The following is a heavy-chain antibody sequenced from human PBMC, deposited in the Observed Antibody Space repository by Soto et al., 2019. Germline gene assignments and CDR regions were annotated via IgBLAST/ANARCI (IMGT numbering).Heavy chain of an antibody. Sequence: QVQLVESGGGVVQPGRSLRLSCAASGFTFSSYGMHWVRQAPGKGLGWVSVISYDGINKYYADSVKGRFTISRDNSKNTLYLQMNSLRAEDTAVYYCAKSVYNWNDGFFAYWGQGTLVTVSS. J-gene: IGHJ4*02. D-gene: IGHD1-1*01. V-gene: IGHV3-30*18. CDR1: GFTFSSYG. CDR2: ISYDGINK. CDR3: AKSVYNWNDGFFAY.